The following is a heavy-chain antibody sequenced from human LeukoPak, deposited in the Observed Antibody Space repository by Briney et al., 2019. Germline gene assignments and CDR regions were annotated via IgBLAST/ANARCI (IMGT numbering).Heavy chain of an antibody. V-gene: IGHV3-23*01. D-gene: IGHD4-4*01. J-gene: IGHJ4*02. CDR1: GFTFSSYA. CDR2: ISGSGGST. CDR3: AKSAGQVLYSNAGGY. Sequence: GGSLRLSCAAYGFTFSSYAMSWVRQAQGKGLEWVSAISGSGGSTYYADSVKGRFTISRDNSKNTLYLQMNSLRAEDTAVYYCAKSAGQVLYSNAGGYWGQGTLVTVSS.